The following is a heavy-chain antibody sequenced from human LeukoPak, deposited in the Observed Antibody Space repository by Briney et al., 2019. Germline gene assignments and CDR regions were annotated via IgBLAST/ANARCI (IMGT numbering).Heavy chain of an antibody. V-gene: IGHV4-61*02. Sequence: SQTLSLTCTVSGDSISSGSYYWSWIRQPAGKGLEWIGRVYTSGNTNYNPSLKSRVTISVDTSKNQFSLKLSSVTAADTAVYYCARGGAVVGFDYFDYWGQGTLVTVSS. CDR3: ARGGAVVGFDYFDY. D-gene: IGHD6-19*01. J-gene: IGHJ4*02. CDR2: VYTSGNT. CDR1: GDSISSGSYY.